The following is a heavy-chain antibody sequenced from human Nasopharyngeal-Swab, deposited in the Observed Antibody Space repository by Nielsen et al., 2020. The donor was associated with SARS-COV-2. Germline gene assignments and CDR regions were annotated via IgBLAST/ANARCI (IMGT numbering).Heavy chain of an antibody. CDR1: GFTFSSYA. V-gene: IGHV3-23*01. CDR2: ISGSGGST. CDR3: ANDLHCSGGSCYYRDY. Sequence: GESLKISCAASGFTFSSYAMSWVRQAPGKGLEWVSAISGSGGSTYYADSVKGRFTISRDNSKSTLYLQMNSLRAEDTAVYYCANDLHCSGGSCYYRDYWGQGTLVTVSS. D-gene: IGHD2-15*01. J-gene: IGHJ4*02.